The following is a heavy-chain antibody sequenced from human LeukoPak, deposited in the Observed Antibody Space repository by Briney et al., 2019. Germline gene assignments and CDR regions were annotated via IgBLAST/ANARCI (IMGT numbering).Heavy chain of an antibody. CDR1: GLTFSSDW. CDR2: ISSDGSST. CDR3: GRGPRATSYYYYGMDV. Sequence: GGSLRLSCAASGLTFSSDWMHWDRQAPGKGLVWVSRISSDGSSTVYADSVKGRFTISRDNSKNTLYLQMNSLIAEDTAVYYWGRGPRATSYYYYGMDVWGQGTTVTVSS. J-gene: IGHJ6*02. V-gene: IGHV3-74*01. D-gene: IGHD1-1*01.